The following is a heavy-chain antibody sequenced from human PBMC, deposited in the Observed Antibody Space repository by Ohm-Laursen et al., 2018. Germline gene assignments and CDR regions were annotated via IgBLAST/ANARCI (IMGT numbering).Heavy chain of an antibody. J-gene: IGHJ4*02. CDR1: GGSISSYY. CDR2: IYNSGST. Sequence: GTLSLTCIVSGGSISSYYWSWIRQPPGKGLEWIGYIYNSGSTNYNPSLKSRVTISVDTSKNQFSLRLNSVTAADTAVYYCASNNDSSGYYLGYWGQGTLVTVSS. V-gene: IGHV4-59*01. D-gene: IGHD3-22*01. CDR3: ASNNDSSGYYLGY.